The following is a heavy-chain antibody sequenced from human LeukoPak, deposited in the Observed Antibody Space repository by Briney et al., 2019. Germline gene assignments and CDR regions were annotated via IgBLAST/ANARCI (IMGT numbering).Heavy chain of an antibody. CDR2: IIGPGVST. Sequence: GGSLRLSCTASALTCSAYAMTWVRQAPGKGLEWVSTIIGPGVSTFYADSVRGQFTISRDNSKNTLYLQMNTLRAEDTAVYYCAKHERYNYGSFLDFWGQGTLVTVSS. CDR1: ALTCSAYA. V-gene: IGHV3-23*01. D-gene: IGHD5-18*01. CDR3: AKHERYNYGSFLDF. J-gene: IGHJ4*02.